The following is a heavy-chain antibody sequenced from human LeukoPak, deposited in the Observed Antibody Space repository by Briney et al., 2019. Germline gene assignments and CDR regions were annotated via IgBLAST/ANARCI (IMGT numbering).Heavy chain of an antibody. CDR1: GYXFTSYG. V-gene: IGHV1-18*01. CDR2: ISAYNGNT. Sequence: ASVKVSCKASGYXFTSYGISWVRQAPGQGLEWMGWISAYNGNTNYAQKLQGRVTMTTDTSTSTAYMELRSLRSDDTAVYYCARQYYDSSGQSKRFDYWGQGTLVTVSS. D-gene: IGHD3-22*01. J-gene: IGHJ4*02. CDR3: ARQYYDSSGQSKRFDY.